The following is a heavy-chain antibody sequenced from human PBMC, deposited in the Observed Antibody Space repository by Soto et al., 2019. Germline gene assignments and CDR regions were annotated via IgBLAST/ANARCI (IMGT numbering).Heavy chain of an antibody. CDR3: ASEPGYYFDY. CDR2: ISGSGGST. V-gene: IGHV3-23*01. CDR1: GFAFSSYA. J-gene: IGHJ4*02. D-gene: IGHD2-2*01. Sequence: PGESLKISCAASGFAFSSYAMSWVRQAPGKGLEWVSAISGSGGSTYYADSVKGRFTISRDNSKNTLYLQMNSLRAEDTAVYYCASEPGYYFDYWGQGTLVTVSS.